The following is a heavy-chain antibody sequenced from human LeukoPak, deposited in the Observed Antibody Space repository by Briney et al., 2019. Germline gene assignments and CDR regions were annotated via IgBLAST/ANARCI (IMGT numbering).Heavy chain of an antibody. CDR1: GGSFSPYY. CDR3: ARNLTVTTGNGRGYFDY. D-gene: IGHD4-17*01. J-gene: IGHJ4*02. V-gene: IGHV4-59*10. Sequence: SETLSLTCAVYGGSFSPYYWSWIRQPPGKGLEWIGRIYTSGSTNYNPSLKSRVTMSVDTSKNQFSLKLSSVTAADTAVYYCARNLTVTTGNGRGYFDYWGQGTLVTVSS. CDR2: IYTSGST.